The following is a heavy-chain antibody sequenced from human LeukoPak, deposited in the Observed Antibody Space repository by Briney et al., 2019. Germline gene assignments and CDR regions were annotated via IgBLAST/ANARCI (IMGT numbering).Heavy chain of an antibody. J-gene: IGHJ4*02. CDR3: ARLYRTTSPLDY. CDR1: GYSFTIHW. Sequence: GESLKISCKGSGYSFTIHWIAWVRQMPGKGLEWMGIIYPGDSDTRYSPSFQGRVTISADKSISTAYLQWSSLKASDTAMYYCARLYRTTSPLDYWGQGTLVTVSS. CDR2: IYPGDSDT. D-gene: IGHD1-26*01. V-gene: IGHV5-51*01.